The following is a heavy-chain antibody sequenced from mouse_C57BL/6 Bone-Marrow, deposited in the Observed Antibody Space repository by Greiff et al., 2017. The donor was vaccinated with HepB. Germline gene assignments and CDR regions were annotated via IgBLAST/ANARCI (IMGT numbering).Heavy chain of an antibody. CDR1: GYTFTSYW. D-gene: IGHD1-1*01. V-gene: IGHV1-69*01. CDR3: ARGNYYYGVLFDY. CDR2: IDPSDSYT. Sequence: QVQLQQSGAELVMPGASVKLSCKASGYTFTSYWMHWVKQRPGQGLEWIGEIDPSDSYTNYNQKFKGKSTLTVDKSSSTAYMQLSSLTSEDSAVYYCARGNYYYGVLFDYWGQGTTLTVSS. J-gene: IGHJ2*01.